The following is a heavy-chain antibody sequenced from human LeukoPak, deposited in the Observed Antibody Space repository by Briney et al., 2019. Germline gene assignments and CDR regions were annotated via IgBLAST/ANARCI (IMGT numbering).Heavy chain of an antibody. CDR2: ISSSSSYI. V-gene: IGHV3-21*01. J-gene: IGHJ4*02. Sequence: PGGSLRLSCAASGFTFSIYGMSWVRQAPGKGLEWVSSISSSSSYIYYADSVKGRFTISRDNAKNSLYLQMNSLRAEDTAVYYCARIPRGSGSLDWGQGTLVTVSS. CDR3: ARIPRGSGSLD. CDR1: GFTFSIYG. D-gene: IGHD3-22*01.